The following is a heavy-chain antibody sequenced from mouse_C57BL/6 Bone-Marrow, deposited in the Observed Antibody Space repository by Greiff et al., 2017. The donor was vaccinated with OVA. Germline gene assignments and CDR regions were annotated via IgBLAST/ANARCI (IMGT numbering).Heavy chain of an antibody. CDR1: GYTFTSYW. V-gene: IGHV1-64*01. D-gene: IGHD4-1*01. Sequence: QVQLQQPGAELVKPGASVKLSCKASGYTFTSYWMHWVKQRPGQGLEWIGMIHPTRGSTNYNEKFKSKATLTVDKSSSTAYMQLSSLTSEDSAVYYCARSGPYAMDDWGQGTSVTVSS. CDR3: ARSGPYAMDD. CDR2: IHPTRGST. J-gene: IGHJ4*01.